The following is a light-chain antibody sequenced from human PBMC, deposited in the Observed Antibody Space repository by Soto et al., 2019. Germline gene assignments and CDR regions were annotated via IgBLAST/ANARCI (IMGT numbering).Light chain of an antibody. CDR2: DVS. CDR3: QQYTDYVYT. J-gene: IGKJ2*01. Sequence: DIQMTQSPSTLSASVGDRVIITCRASQTVERWMAWYQQKPGKAPKLLISDVSTLERGVPSRFSGSGSATEFTLTISGLQPDDFATYYCQQYTDYVYTFGQGTKVDIK. V-gene: IGKV1-5*01. CDR1: QTVERW.